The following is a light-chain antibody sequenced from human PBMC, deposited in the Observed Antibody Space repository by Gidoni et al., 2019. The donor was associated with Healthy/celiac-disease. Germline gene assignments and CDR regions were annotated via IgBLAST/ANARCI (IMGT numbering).Light chain of an antibody. J-gene: IGKJ1*01. Sequence: EIVLTQSPDFPSVTPKEKVTITCRASQSIGSSLHWYQPQPYQSPKLLIKYASQSFSGVPSRFSVSGSGTDFTLTINSLEAEDAATYYCHQSSSLPLTFGQGTKVEIK. CDR2: YAS. V-gene: IGKV6-21*01. CDR1: QSIGSS. CDR3: HQSSSLPLT.